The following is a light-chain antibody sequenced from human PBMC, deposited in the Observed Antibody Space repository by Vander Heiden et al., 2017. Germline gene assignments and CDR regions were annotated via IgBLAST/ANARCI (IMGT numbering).Light chain of an antibody. CDR3: QQNDSSPLYT. Sequence: DIQMTQSPSSLSASVGDKVTITCRASQSISSYLNWYQQKPGKDAKLLIYAASSLQSGVPSRFSGSGYGTDFTLTISSRQPEDFAAYYCQQNDSSPLYTFGQGTKVEIK. V-gene: IGKV1-39*01. J-gene: IGKJ2*01. CDR1: QSISSY. CDR2: AAS.